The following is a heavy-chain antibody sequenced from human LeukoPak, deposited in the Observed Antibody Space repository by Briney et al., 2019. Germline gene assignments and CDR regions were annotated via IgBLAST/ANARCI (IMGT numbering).Heavy chain of an antibody. CDR2: IYHSGST. CDR1: GGSISSSNW. Sequence: PSETLSLTCAVSGGSISSSNWWSWVRQPPGKGLEWIGEIYHSGSTNYNPSLKSRVTISVDKSKNQFSLKLSSVTAADTAVYYCARLGRNYDFWSGYIFDYWGQGTLATVSS. J-gene: IGHJ4*02. CDR3: ARLGRNYDFWSGYIFDY. D-gene: IGHD3-3*01. V-gene: IGHV4-4*02.